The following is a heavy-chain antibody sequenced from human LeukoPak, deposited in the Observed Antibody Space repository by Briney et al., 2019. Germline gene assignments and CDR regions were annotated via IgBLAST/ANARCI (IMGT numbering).Heavy chain of an antibody. CDR3: VVWKGDYTVDY. V-gene: IGHV3-74*01. Sequence: GGSLRLSCAASGFTFSTYWMHWVRQAPGKGLVWVSRINSDGSRTTYADSVMGRFTISRDNAKNTLYLQMNSLRTEDTAVYYCVVWKGDYTVDYWGQGTLVTVSS. J-gene: IGHJ4*02. CDR2: INSDGSRT. CDR1: GFTFSTYW. D-gene: IGHD4-17*01.